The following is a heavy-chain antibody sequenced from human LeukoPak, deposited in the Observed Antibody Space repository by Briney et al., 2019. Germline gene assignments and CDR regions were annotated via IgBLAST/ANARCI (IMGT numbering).Heavy chain of an antibody. Sequence: PGGSLRLSCAASGFTFSSYGMHWVRQAPGKGLEWVALVSYDGSNKYYADSVKGRFTISRDISKNTLYLQMNSLRAEDTAVYYCACYGIAPPYWGQGTLVTVSS. CDR3: ACYGIAPPY. V-gene: IGHV3-30*03. D-gene: IGHD2-15*01. CDR1: GFTFSSYG. CDR2: VSYDGSNK. J-gene: IGHJ4*02.